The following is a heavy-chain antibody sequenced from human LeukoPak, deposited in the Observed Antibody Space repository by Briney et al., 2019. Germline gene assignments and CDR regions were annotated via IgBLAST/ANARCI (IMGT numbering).Heavy chain of an antibody. J-gene: IGHJ4*02. CDR3: ARGGYGYSPFDY. V-gene: IGHV3-11*01. Sequence: PGGSLRLSCAASGFTFSDYNMRWIRQAPGKGLEWVSSISRSGSTKYYADSVKGRFTISRDNAKNSLYLQMNSLRAEDTAVYYCARGGYGYSPFDYWGQGTLVTVSS. D-gene: IGHD5-24*01. CDR1: GFTFSDYN. CDR2: ISRSGSTK.